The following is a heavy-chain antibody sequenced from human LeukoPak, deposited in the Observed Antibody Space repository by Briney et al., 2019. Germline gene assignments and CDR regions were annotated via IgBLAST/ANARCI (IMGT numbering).Heavy chain of an antibody. CDR3: ARSITIFGLVIYYFDF. CDR2: ISGSDGKT. J-gene: IGHJ4*02. Sequence: GGSLRLSCAASGFTFSTYAMTWVRQAPGKGLGWVSAISGSDGKTYYADSVKGRCTISRDNSKNTLYLQMNSLGAEDTAVYYCARSITIFGLVIYYFDFWGQGTLVTVSS. D-gene: IGHD3-3*01. V-gene: IGHV3-23*01. CDR1: GFTFSTYA.